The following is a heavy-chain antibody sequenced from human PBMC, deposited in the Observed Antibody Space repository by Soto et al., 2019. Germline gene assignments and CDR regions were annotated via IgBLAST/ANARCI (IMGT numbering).Heavy chain of an antibody. Sequence: QVQLVQSGAEVKKPGSSVKVSCKASGGTFSSYAISWVRQAPGQGLEWMGGIIPIFGTANYEQKFQGRVTITADESTSTAYMELSSLRSEDTAVYYCARDPGGACGGDCYYYYYGMDVWGQGTTVTVSS. CDR2: IIPIFGTA. CDR1: GGTFSSYA. D-gene: IGHD2-21*02. V-gene: IGHV1-69*01. J-gene: IGHJ6*02. CDR3: ARDPGGACGGDCYYYYYGMDV.